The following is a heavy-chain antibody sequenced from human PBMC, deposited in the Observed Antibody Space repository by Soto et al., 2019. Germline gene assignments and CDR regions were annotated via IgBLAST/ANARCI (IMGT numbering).Heavy chain of an antibody. V-gene: IGHV4-31*03. CDR3: GSEPRLLIMFGEHHD. Sequence: SETLSLPCTVSGGSISSPIFYWCWIPQPPGKALEWFGHIYHNGPPYHNPTLKTRVYISIHTSKNQFPLKLSSVSAADAAVYCCGSEPRLLIMFGEHHDWGRGTLVTGSS. CDR1: GGSISSPIFY. CDR2: IYHNGPP. D-gene: IGHD3-10*02. J-gene: IGHJ4*01.